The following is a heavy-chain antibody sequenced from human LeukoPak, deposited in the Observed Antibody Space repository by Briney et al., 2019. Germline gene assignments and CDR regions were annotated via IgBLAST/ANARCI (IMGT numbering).Heavy chain of an antibody. CDR2: ISTSNSHI. J-gene: IGHJ2*01. Sequence: PGGSLRLSCAASGFTFSSYSMNWVRQAPGKGLEWVSSISTSNSHIYYADSVKGRFTISRDNAKNSLYLQMNSLRAEDTAVYYCARVDTAMDWYFDLWGRGTLVTVSS. CDR1: GFTFSSYS. V-gene: IGHV3-21*01. D-gene: IGHD5-18*01. CDR3: ARVDTAMDWYFDL.